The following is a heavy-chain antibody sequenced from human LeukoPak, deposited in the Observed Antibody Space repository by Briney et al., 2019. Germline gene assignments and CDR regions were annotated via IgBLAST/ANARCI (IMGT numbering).Heavy chain of an antibody. J-gene: IGHJ4*02. V-gene: IGHV3-30*04. CDR1: GFTFSSYA. Sequence: PGGSLRLSCAASGFTFSSYAMHWVRQAPGKGLEWVAVISYGGSNKYYADSVKGRFTISRDNSKNTLYLQMNSLRAEDTAVYYCARDGFGTGSNWGQGTLVTVSS. CDR2: ISYGGSNK. CDR3: ARDGFGTGSN. D-gene: IGHD3-16*01.